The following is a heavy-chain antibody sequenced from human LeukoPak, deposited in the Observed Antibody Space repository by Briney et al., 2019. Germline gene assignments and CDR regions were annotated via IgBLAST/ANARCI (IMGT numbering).Heavy chain of an antibody. V-gene: IGHV3-15*01. CDR3: TTEPYSSSYYYYYYYMDV. D-gene: IGHD6-6*01. Sequence: GGSLRLSCVASGFTFSNAWMSWVRQAPGKGLEWVGRIKSKTDGGTTDYAAPVKGRFTISRDDSKNTLYLQMNSLKTEDTAVYYCTTEPYSSSYYYYYYYMDVWGKGTTVTVSS. J-gene: IGHJ6*03. CDR1: GFTFSNAW. CDR2: IKSKTDGGTT.